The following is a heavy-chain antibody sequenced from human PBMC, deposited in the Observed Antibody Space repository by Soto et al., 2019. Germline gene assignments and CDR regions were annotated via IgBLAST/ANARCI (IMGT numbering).Heavy chain of an antibody. CDR1: GVAISSSSYW. J-gene: IGHJ5*02. D-gene: IGHD3-10*01. V-gene: IGHV4-39*01. CDR3: ARLPVVRGLTDYFPFDP. Sequence: SSETLSLTCSVSGVAISSSSYWWGWVRQSAGKGLEWIGSIYYNGRTHYNPSLQSRATISVDTSKRQFSLSLTSVTDADTAVYFCARLPVVRGLTDYFPFDPCGQGVLVTVSS. CDR2: IYYNGRT.